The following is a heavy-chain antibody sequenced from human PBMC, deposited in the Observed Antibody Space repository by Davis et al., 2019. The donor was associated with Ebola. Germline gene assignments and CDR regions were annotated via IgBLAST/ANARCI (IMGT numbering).Heavy chain of an antibody. CDR1: GFTFSSYG. CDR3: ARDISESSSVYYYYGMDV. Sequence: PSETLSLTCAASGFTFSSYGMHWVRQAPGKGLEWVAVISYDGSNKYYADSVKGRFTISRDNSKNTLYLQMNSLRAEDTAVYYCARDISESSSVYYYYGMDVWGQGTTVTVSS. J-gene: IGHJ6*02. V-gene: IGHV3-30*12. CDR2: ISYDGSNK. D-gene: IGHD6-13*01.